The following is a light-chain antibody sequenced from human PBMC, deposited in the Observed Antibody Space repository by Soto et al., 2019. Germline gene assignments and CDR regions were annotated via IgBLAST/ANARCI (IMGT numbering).Light chain of an antibody. Sequence: EIVMTQSPATLSVSPGERATLSCRASQSVCSNLAWYQQKPGQAPRLLIYGASTRATGIPARFSGSGSGTEFTLTISSLQSEDFAVYYCQQYNNRPPWTFGQGAKVEIK. CDR1: QSVCSN. CDR2: GAS. CDR3: QQYNNRPPWT. V-gene: IGKV3-15*01. J-gene: IGKJ1*01.